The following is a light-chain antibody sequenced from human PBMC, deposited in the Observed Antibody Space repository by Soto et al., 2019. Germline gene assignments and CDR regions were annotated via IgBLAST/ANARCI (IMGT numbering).Light chain of an antibody. CDR2: WAS. Sequence: DIVMTQSPDSLAVSLGEQATINCKSSQTVLHGSNYLAWYQQKPGQPPKLLIYWASTRESGVPDRFSGSGSGTDFTLTISSLQAEDVAVYYCQQYYTTPVTFGQGTKVEIK. J-gene: IGKJ1*01. CDR3: QQYYTTPVT. V-gene: IGKV4-1*01. CDR1: QTVLHGSNY.